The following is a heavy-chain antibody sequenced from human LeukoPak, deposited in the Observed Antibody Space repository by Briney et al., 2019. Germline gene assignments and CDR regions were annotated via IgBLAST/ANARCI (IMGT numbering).Heavy chain of an antibody. CDR1: GYTFTSYD. J-gene: IGHJ6*02. Sequence: GASMKVSCKASGYTFTSYDINWVRQATGQGLEWMGWMNPNSGNTGYAQKFQGRVTMTRNTSISTAYMELSSLRSEGTAVYYCARFPIHWNYGFYYYYYGMDVWGQGTTVTVSS. CDR2: MNPNSGNT. D-gene: IGHD1-7*01. CDR3: ARFPIHWNYGFYYYYYGMDV. V-gene: IGHV1-8*01.